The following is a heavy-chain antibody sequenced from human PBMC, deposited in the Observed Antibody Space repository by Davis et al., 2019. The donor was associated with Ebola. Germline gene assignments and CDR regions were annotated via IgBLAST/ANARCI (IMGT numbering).Heavy chain of an antibody. J-gene: IGHJ2*01. CDR1: GFTLSANT. CDR2: ISSSTSGTTTV. Sequence: PGGSLRLSCAASGFTLSANTMDWVRQAPGKGLEWVSYISSSTSGTTTVYYADSVKGRFTTSRDNAKHSLFLHMNNLRVEDTAVYFCARDHRHNDYGDYQPSYWYFDLWGRGTLVTVSS. V-gene: IGHV3-48*04. CDR3: ARDHRHNDYGDYQPSYWYFDL. D-gene: IGHD4-17*01.